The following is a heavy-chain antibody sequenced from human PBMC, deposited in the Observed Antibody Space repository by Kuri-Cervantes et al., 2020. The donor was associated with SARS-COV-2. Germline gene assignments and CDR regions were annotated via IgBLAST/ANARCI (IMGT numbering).Heavy chain of an antibody. CDR3: ARASVRGIIITYHSYGMDV. V-gene: IGHV1-2*04. CDR1: GYTLNTFG. J-gene: IGHJ6*02. D-gene: IGHD3-10*01. Sequence: ASVKVSCKASGYTLNTFGITWVRQAPGQGLEWMGWINPNSGGTNYAQKFQGWVTMTRDTSISTAYMELSRLRSDDTAVYYCARASVRGIIITYHSYGMDVWGQGTTVTVSS. CDR2: INPNSGGT.